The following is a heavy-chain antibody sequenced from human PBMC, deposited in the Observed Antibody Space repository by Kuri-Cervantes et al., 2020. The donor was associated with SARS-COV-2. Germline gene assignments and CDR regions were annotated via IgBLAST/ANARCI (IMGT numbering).Heavy chain of an antibody. CDR2: IYISGST. V-gene: IGHV4-4*07. Sequence: SETLSLTCTVSGDSISSYYWSWIRQPAGKGLEWIGRIYISGSTNYNPSLESRVTMSIDTSRNQFSLRLSSVTAADTAVYYCARAGYYFDYWGQGTLVTVSS. CDR1: GDSISSYY. CDR3: ARAGYYFDY. J-gene: IGHJ4*02.